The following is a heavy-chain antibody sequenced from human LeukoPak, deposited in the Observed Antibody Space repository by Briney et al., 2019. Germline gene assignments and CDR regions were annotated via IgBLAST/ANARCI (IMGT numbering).Heavy chain of an antibody. CDR2: IYSDGTT. CDR3: ARDTRSYDTSGYYYFDY. CDR1: GASTTSYY. D-gene: IGHD3-22*01. V-gene: IGHV4-59*01. Sequence: PSETLSLTYSVSGASTTSYYWNWIRQAPGKGLEWIGYIYSDGTTSYSPSLRSRVTISIDTSRNQFSLKLSSVTAADAAVYYCARDTRSYDTSGYYYFDYWGQGALVTVSS. J-gene: IGHJ4*02.